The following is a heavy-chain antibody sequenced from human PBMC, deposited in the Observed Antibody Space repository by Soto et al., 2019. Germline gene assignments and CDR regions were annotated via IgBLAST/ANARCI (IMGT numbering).Heavy chain of an antibody. D-gene: IGHD6-19*01. CDR1: GFTFSSYS. CDR2: ISSSSSTI. CDR3: AREAAPIAVSNWFDP. Sequence: PVGSLRLSCAASGFTFSSYSMNWVRQAPGKGLEWVSYISSSSSTIYYADSVKGRFTISRDNAKNSLYLQMNSLRDEDTAVYYCAREAAPIAVSNWFDPWGQGTLVTVSS. J-gene: IGHJ5*02. V-gene: IGHV3-48*02.